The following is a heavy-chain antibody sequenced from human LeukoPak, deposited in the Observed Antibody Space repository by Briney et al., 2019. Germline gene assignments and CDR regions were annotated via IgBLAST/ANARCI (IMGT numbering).Heavy chain of an antibody. CDR2: INPNSGCK. D-gene: IGHD3-3*01. V-gene: IGHV1-2*06. J-gene: IGHJ4*02. CDR1: GYTFTGYY. Sequence: GASVKVSCKASGYTFTGYYMHWVRQAPGQGLEWMGRINPNSGCKNYAQKFQGRVTMTRDTSISTAYMELSRLRSDDTAVYYCARGGSWSTFDYWGQGTLVTVSS. CDR3: ARGGSWSTFDY.